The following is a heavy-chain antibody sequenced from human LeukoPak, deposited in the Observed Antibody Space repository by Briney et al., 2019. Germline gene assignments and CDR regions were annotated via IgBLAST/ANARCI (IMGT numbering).Heavy chain of an antibody. V-gene: IGHV3-15*01. Sequence: GGSLRLSCAVSGFTFSNAWMSWVRQAPGKGLEWVGRIKSKTGGGTTDYAAPVKGRFTISRDDSKNTLYLQMNSLKTEDTAVYYCTTVSRWLQATFDYWGQGTLVTVSS. CDR3: TTVSRWLQATFDY. CDR1: GFTFSNAW. D-gene: IGHD5-24*01. CDR2: IKSKTGGGTT. J-gene: IGHJ4*02.